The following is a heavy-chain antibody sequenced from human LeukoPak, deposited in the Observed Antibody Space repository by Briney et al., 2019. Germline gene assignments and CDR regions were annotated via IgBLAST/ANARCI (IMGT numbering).Heavy chain of an antibody. J-gene: IGHJ1*01. CDR1: GGSISSCY. CDR3: ARASSSWYGEYFQH. V-gene: IGHV4-59*08. D-gene: IGHD6-13*01. CDR2: IYYSGST. Sequence: SETLSLTCTVSGGSISSCYWSWIRQPPGKGLEWIGYIYYSGSTNYNPSLKSRVTISVDTSKNQFSLKLSSVTAADTAVYYCARASSSWYGEYFQHWGQGTLVTVSS.